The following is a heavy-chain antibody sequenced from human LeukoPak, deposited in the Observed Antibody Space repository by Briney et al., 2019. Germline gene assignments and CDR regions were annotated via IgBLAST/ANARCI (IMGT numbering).Heavy chain of an antibody. D-gene: IGHD3-10*01. CDR1: GGSISSYY. J-gene: IGHJ5*02. V-gene: IGHV4-59*01. Sequence: SETLSLTCTVSGGSISSYYWSWIRQSPGKGLEWIGYIYYSGSTNYNPSLKSRVTISVDSSKNQFSLKLSSVTAADTAVYYCARDPSSFGGRFDPWGQGTLVAVSS. CDR2: IYYSGST. CDR3: ARDPSSFGGRFDP.